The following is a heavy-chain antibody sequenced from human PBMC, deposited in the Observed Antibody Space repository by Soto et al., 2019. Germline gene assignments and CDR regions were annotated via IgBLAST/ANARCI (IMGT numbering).Heavy chain of an antibody. Sequence: QVQLVQSGAEVKKPGASVKVSCKASGYTFTSYYMHWVRQAPGQGLEWMGIINPSGGSTSYAQKFQGRVTMTRDTSTSTVYMELSSLRSEDTAVYYCARVSRWELAYYYGMDVGGQGSTVTVSS. CDR3: ARVSRWELAYYYGMDV. CDR1: GYTFTSYY. CDR2: INPSGGST. J-gene: IGHJ6*02. V-gene: IGHV1-46*01. D-gene: IGHD1-26*01.